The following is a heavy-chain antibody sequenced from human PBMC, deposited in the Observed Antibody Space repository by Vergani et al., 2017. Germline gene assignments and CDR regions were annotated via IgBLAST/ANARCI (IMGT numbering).Heavy chain of an antibody. D-gene: IGHD5-24*01. CDR3: ARLRRWLQFILPPDY. CDR1: GYSFTSYW. CDR2: IYPGDSDT. V-gene: IGHV5-51*01. Sequence: EVQLVQSGAEVKKPGESLKISCKGSGYSFTSYWIGWVRQIPGKGLEWMGIIYPGDSDTRYSPSFQGQVTISADKSISTAYLQWSSLKASDTAMYYCARLRRWLQFILPPDYWGQGTLVTVSS. J-gene: IGHJ4*02.